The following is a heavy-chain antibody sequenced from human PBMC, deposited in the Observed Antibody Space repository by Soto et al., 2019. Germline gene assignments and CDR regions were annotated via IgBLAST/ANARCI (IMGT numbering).Heavy chain of an antibody. D-gene: IGHD6-13*01. CDR1: GGTFSSYA. CDR2: IIPIFGTA. J-gene: IGHJ4*02. Sequence: ASVKVSCKASGGTFSSYAISWVRQAPGQGLEWMGGIIPIFGTANYAQKFQGRVTITADESTSTAYMELSSLRSEDTAVYYCAREGWAAAGFFDYWGQGTLVTVSS. CDR3: AREGWAAAGFFDY. V-gene: IGHV1-69*13.